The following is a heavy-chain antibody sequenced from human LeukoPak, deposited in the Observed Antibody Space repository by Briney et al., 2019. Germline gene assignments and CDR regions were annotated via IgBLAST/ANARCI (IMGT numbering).Heavy chain of an antibody. CDR2: ISYDGSNK. CDR3: ARGGYYYDFWSGPAFDY. V-gene: IGHV3-30-3*01. J-gene: IGHJ4*02. CDR1: GFTFSSYA. D-gene: IGHD3-3*01. Sequence: GGSLRLSCAASGFTFSSYAMHWVRQAPGKGLEWVAVISYDGSNKYYADSVKGRFTISRDNSKNTLYLQMNSLRAEDTAVYYCARGGYYYDFWSGPAFDYWGQGTLVTVSS.